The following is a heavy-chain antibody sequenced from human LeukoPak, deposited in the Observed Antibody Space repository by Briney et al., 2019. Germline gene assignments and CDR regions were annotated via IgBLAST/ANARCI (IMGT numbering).Heavy chain of an antibody. D-gene: IGHD1-26*01. CDR3: ARGKGATTNVFDY. CDR2: IIPIFGTA. CDR1: GGTFSSYA. J-gene: IGHJ4*02. V-gene: IGHV1-69*05. Sequence: ASVKVSCKASGGTFSSYAISWVRQAPGQGLEWMGGIIPIFGTANYTQKFQGRVTITTDESTRTAYMELSSLRSEDTAVYFCARGKGATTNVFDYCGQGALVTVSS.